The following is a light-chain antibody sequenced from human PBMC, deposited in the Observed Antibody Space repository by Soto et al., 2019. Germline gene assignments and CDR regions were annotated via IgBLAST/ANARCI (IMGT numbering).Light chain of an antibody. Sequence: QSALTQPASVSGSPGQSITISCTGTSSDVGGYNYVSWYQQHPGKAPKLMIYEVSNRPSGVSNRFSGSKSGNTASLTISGLQAEDDAAYYCSSYTSSSPYVFGTGTKVNV. CDR1: SSDVGGYNY. CDR3: SSYTSSSPYV. CDR2: EVS. J-gene: IGLJ1*01. V-gene: IGLV2-14*01.